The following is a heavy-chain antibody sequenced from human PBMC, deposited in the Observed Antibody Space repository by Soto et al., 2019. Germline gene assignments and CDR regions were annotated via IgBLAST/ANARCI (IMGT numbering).Heavy chain of an antibody. V-gene: IGHV1-69*13. CDR2: IIPIFGTA. Sequence: SVKVSCKASGGTFSSYAISWVRQAPGQGLEWMGGIIPIFGTANYAQKFQGRVTITADESTSTAYMELSSLRSEDTAVYYCARGASSDILEWLLYYGMDVWGQGTTVTVSS. CDR1: GGTFSSYA. D-gene: IGHD3-3*01. CDR3: ARGASSDILEWLLYYGMDV. J-gene: IGHJ6*02.